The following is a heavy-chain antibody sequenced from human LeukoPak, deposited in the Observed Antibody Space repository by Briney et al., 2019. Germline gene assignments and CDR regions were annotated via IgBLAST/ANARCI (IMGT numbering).Heavy chain of an antibody. D-gene: IGHD2-15*01. CDR3: ARRSPSSLGGRAIDY. V-gene: IGHV3-23*01. CDR1: GFTFNNHA. CDR2: ISSSGGSA. J-gene: IGHJ4*02. Sequence: GGSLRLSCATSGFTFNNHAMSWVRQAPGMGLEWVSAISSSGGSAYYADSVKGRFTISRDNSKNTLFLQMNSLRTEDTAVYHCARRSPSSLGGRAIDYWGQGTLVTVAS.